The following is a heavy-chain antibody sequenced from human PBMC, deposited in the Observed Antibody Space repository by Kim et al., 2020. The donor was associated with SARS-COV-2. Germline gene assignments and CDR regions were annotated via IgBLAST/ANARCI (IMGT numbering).Heavy chain of an antibody. Sequence: ASVKVSCKASGYTFTSYGISWVRQAPGQGLEWMGWISAYNGNTNYAQKLQGRVTMTTDTSTSTAYMELRSLRSDDTAVYYCARVPVRTAMAQNYFDYWGQGTLVTVSS. CDR2: ISAYNGNT. D-gene: IGHD5-18*01. CDR3: ARVPVRTAMAQNYFDY. V-gene: IGHV1-18*04. J-gene: IGHJ4*02. CDR1: GYTFTSYG.